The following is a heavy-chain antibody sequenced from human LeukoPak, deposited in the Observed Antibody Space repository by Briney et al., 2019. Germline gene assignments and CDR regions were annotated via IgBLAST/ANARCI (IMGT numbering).Heavy chain of an antibody. Sequence: PSDTLSLTCAVYSESLNYYYWSWIRQSPGKGLEWIGDIFDGKTINYNPSLKSRVTISAATSSQQFSLNLKSVTAADTAVYFCASGAWAARLNSWAQGALVIVSS. V-gene: IGHV4-34*12. CDR2: IFDGKTI. J-gene: IGHJ4*02. CDR1: SESLNYYY. D-gene: IGHD4-23*01. CDR3: ASGAWAARLNS.